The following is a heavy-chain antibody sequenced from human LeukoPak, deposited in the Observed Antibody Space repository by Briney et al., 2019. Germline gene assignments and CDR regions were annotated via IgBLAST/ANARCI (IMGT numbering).Heavy chain of an antibody. D-gene: IGHD6-6*01. CDR1: GDSFSSNSVT. J-gene: IGHJ4*02. CDR2: TYYRSKWLN. CDR3: ARYSKSSDRDFDY. V-gene: IGHV6-1*01. Sequence: ASQTLSLTCAISGDSFSSNSVTWNWIRQSPSRGLEWLGRTYYRSKWLNDYVESVKNRLTINPDTSKNQFSLQLTSVTPEDTAVYYCARYSKSSDRDFDYWGQGTQATVSS.